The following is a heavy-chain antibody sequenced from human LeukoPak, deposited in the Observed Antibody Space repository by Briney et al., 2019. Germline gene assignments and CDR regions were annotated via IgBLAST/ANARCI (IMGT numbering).Heavy chain of an antibody. CDR3: ARASYGGYYFNY. D-gene: IGHD5-18*01. V-gene: IGHV4-39*07. CDR1: GGSISSGGYY. CDR2: INHSGST. Sequence: SETLSLTCTVSGGSISSGGYYWSWIRQPPGKGLEWIGEINHSGSTNYNPSLKSRVTISVDTSKNQFSLKLSSVTAADTAVYYCARASYGGYYFNYWGQGTLVTVSS. J-gene: IGHJ4*02.